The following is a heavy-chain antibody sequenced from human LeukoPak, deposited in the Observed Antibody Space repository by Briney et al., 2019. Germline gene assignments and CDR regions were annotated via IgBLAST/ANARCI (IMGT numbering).Heavy chain of an antibody. Sequence: ASVRVSYTPSGSTFTTYAIHWLRQAPGQGLEWVGWITPSGGTNYPQKFQGRVAITWHTSITTAYMDLSRLTSDDTAVYYCARDRYGDGFAHLDYWGQGALVTVSS. D-gene: IGHD5-24*01. V-gene: IGHV1-2*02. J-gene: IGHJ4*02. CDR3: ARDRYGDGFAHLDY. CDR2: ITPSGGT. CDR1: GSTFTTYA.